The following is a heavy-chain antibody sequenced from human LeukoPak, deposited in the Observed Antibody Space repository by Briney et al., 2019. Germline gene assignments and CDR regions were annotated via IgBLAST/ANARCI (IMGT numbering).Heavy chain of an antibody. CDR3: ANYRSRFGESNPQYFDY. J-gene: IGHJ4*02. D-gene: IGHD3-10*01. Sequence: GGSLRLSCAASGFTFSSYAMSWVRQAPGKGLEWVSAISGSGGSTYYADSVKGRFTISRDNSKNTLYLQMNSLRAEDTAVYYCANYRSRFGESNPQYFDYWGQGTLVTVSS. CDR2: ISGSGGST. V-gene: IGHV3-23*01. CDR1: GFTFSSYA.